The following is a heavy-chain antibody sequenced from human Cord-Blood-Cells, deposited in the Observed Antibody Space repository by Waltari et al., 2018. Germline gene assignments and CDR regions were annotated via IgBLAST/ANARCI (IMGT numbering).Heavy chain of an antibody. CDR3: ARDAFGDPRMNYYYYYMDV. V-gene: IGHV3-21*01. Sequence: EVQLVESGGGLVKPGGSLRLSCAASGFTFSSYSMNWVRQAPGKGLEWVSSISSSSSYIYYADSVKGRFTISRDNAKNSLYLQMSSLRAEDTAVYYCARDAFGDPRMNYYYYYMDVWGKGTTVTVSS. J-gene: IGHJ6*03. CDR1: GFTFSSYS. D-gene: IGHD3-16*01. CDR2: ISSSSSYI.